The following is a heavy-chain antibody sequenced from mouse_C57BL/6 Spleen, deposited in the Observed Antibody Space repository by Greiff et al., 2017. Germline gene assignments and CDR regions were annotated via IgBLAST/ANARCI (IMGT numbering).Heavy chain of an antibody. Sequence: EVHLVESGGGLVKPGGSLKLSCAASGFTFSDYGMHWVRQAPEKGLEWVAYISSGSSTIYYADTVKGRFTISRDNAKNTLFLQMTSLRSEDTAMYYCARDYYGTLHFDVWGTGTTVTVSS. D-gene: IGHD1-1*01. J-gene: IGHJ1*03. V-gene: IGHV5-17*01. CDR3: ARDYYGTLHFDV. CDR2: ISSGSSTI. CDR1: GFTFSDYG.